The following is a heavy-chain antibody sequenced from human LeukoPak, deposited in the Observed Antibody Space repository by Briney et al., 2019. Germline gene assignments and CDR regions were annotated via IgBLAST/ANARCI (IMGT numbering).Heavy chain of an antibody. Sequence: SVKVSCKASGGTFSSYAISWVRQAPGQGLEWMGRIIPILGIANYAQKFQGRVTITADKSTSTAYMELSSLRSEDTAVYYCARDPGTMVRGVMADYWGQGTLVTVSS. V-gene: IGHV1-69*04. D-gene: IGHD3-10*01. J-gene: IGHJ4*02. CDR3: ARDPGTMVRGVMADY. CDR2: IIPILGIA. CDR1: GGTFSSYA.